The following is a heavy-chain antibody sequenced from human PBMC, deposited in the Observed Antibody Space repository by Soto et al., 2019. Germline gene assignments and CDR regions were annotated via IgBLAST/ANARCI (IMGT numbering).Heavy chain of an antibody. D-gene: IGHD2-2*01. V-gene: IGHV3-23*01. CDR3: AKDIVVVPAATYYYYYGMDV. Sequence: PGGSLRLSCAASGFTFSSYAMSWVRQAPGKGLEWVSAISGSGGSTYYADSVKGRFTISRDKSKNTLYLQMNSLRAEDTAVYYCAKDIVVVPAATYYYYYGMDVWGQGTTVTVSS. CDR2: ISGSGGST. J-gene: IGHJ6*02. CDR1: GFTFSSYA.